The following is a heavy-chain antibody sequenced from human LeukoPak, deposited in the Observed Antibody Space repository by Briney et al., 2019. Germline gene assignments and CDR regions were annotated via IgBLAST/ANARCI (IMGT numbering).Heavy chain of an antibody. J-gene: IGHJ4*02. V-gene: IGHV3-23*01. D-gene: IGHD4-17*01. CDR2: ASYYVGKQ. CDR3: AKARIGADGAGFLCEY. CDR1: GFTFCDYA. Sequence: GGSLRLSCAASGFTFCDYAMSWVRQAPGKGLEWVSTASYYVGKQYHADSVRGRFTVSRDNSRNTVSLQMSSLRVEDTGIYCAKARIGADGAGFLCEYWGQGTLVTVSS.